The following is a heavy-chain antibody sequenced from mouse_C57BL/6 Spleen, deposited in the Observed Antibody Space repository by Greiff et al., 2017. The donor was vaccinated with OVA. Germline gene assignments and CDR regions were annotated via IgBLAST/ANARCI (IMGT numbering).Heavy chain of an antibody. D-gene: IGHD1-1*01. CDR2: ISSGGSYT. CDR1: GFTFSSYG. Sequence: DVKLVESGGDLVKPGGSLKLSCAASGFTFSSYGMSWVRQTPDKRLEWVATISSGGSYTYYPDSVKGRFTISRDNAKNTLYLQMSSLKSEDTAMYYCARHFITTVVATPAWFAYWGQGTLVTVSA. J-gene: IGHJ3*01. CDR3: ARHFITTVVATPAWFAY. V-gene: IGHV5-6*02.